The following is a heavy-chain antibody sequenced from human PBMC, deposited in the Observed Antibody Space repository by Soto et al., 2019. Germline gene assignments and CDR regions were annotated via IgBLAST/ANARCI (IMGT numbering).Heavy chain of an antibody. CDR2: IYYSGST. J-gene: IGHJ5*02. Sequence: QVQLQESGPGLVKPSQTLSLTCTVSGGSISRGGYYWSWIRQHPGKGLEWIGYIYYSGSTYYNPSLKRRVTISVHTSKNQFSLKLSSVTAADTAVYYCAREEGGGYDHRWFDPWGQGTLVTVSS. CDR3: AREEGGGYDHRWFDP. CDR1: GGSISRGGYY. V-gene: IGHV4-31*03. D-gene: IGHD5-12*01.